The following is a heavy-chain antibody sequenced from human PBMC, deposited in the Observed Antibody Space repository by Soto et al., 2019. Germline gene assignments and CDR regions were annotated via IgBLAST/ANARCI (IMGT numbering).Heavy chain of an antibody. CDR3: ARRGYYAISAFDI. Sequence: SETLSLTCTVSGGSISSSSYYWGWIRQPPGKGLEWIGSIYYSGSTYYNPSLKSRVTISVDTSKNQFSLKLSSVTAADTAVYYCARRGYYAISAFDIWGQRTMVT. J-gene: IGHJ3*02. D-gene: IGHD2-8*01. CDR1: GGSISSSSYY. V-gene: IGHV4-39*01. CDR2: IYYSGST.